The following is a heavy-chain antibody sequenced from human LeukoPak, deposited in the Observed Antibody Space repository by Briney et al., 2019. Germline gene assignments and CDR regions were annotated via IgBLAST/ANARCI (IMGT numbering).Heavy chain of an antibody. V-gene: IGHV3-30-3*01. CDR3: ARDSEWLRFLDY. CDR1: GFTFSSYA. J-gene: IGHJ4*02. CDR2: ISYDGSNK. D-gene: IGHD5-12*01. Sequence: GGSLRLSCAASGFTFSSYAMHWVRQAPGKGLEWVAVISYDGSNKYYADSVKGRFTISRDNSKNTLYLQMNSLRAEDTAVYYCARDSEWLRFLDYWGQGTLVTVSS.